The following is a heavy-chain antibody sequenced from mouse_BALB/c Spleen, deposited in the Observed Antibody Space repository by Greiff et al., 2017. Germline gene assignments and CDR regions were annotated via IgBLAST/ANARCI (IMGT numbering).Heavy chain of an antibody. J-gene: IGHJ1*01. CDR3: ARRVRGYFDV. CDR1: GYSITSGYY. V-gene: IGHV3-6*02. D-gene: IGHD2-14*01. CDR2: ISYDGSN. Sequence: EVQLQQSGPGLVKPSQSLSLTCSVTGYSITSGYYWNWIRQFPGNKLEWMGYISYDGSNNYNPSLKNRISITRDTSKNQFFLKLNSVTTEDTATYYCARRVRGYFDVWGAGTTVTVSS.